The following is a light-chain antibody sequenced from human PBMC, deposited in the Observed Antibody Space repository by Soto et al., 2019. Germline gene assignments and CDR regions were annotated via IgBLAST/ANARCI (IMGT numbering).Light chain of an antibody. CDR3: CSYAGTNTYVV. CDR2: EVS. CDR1: SSDVGSYNL. Sequence: QSALTQPASVSASPGQSITISCTGTSSDVGSYNLVSWYQHHPGKAPKLIIYEVSKRPSGVSNRFSGSKSGNTASLTISGLQAEDEADYSCCSYAGTNTYVVFGGGTQLTVL. V-gene: IGLV2-23*02. J-gene: IGLJ2*01.